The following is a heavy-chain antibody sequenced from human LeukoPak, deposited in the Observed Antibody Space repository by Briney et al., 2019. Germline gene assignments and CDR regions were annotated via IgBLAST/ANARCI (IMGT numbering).Heavy chain of an antibody. V-gene: IGHV1-8*01. Sequence: ASVKVSCKASGYTFTSYDINWVRQATGQGLEWMGWMNPNSGNTGYARKFQGRVTMTRNTSISTAYMELSSLRSEDTAVYYCARGRRDDYVWGSYRSNDNWFDPWGQGTLVTVSS. CDR3: ARGRRDDYVWGSYRSNDNWFDP. J-gene: IGHJ5*02. CDR1: GYTFTSYD. CDR2: MNPNSGNT. D-gene: IGHD3-16*02.